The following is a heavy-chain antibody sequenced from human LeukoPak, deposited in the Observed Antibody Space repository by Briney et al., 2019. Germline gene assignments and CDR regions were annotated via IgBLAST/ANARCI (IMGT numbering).Heavy chain of an antibody. CDR1: GYTFTGYY. D-gene: IGHD6-13*01. CDR3: ARVLAAAGRRDAFDI. V-gene: IGHV1-2*02. Sequence: GASVKVSCKASGYTFTGYYMHWVRQAPGQGLEWMGWINPNSGGSNYAQKFQGRVTMTRDTSISTAYMELSSLRSEDTAVYYCARVLAAAGRRDAFDIWGQGTMVTVSS. CDR2: INPNSGGS. J-gene: IGHJ3*02.